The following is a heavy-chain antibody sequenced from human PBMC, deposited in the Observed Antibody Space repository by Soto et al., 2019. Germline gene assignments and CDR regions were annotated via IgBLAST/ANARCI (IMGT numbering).Heavy chain of an antibody. CDR3: ARRRTVGATTGYNWFDP. J-gene: IGHJ5*02. D-gene: IGHD1-26*01. Sequence: QVQLVQSGAEVKKPGASVKVSCKASGYTFTSYAMHWVREAPGQRLEWMGWINAGNGNTKYSQKFQGRVTITRDTSASTAYMELSSLRSEDTAVYYCARRRTVGATTGYNWFDPWGQGTLVTLSS. V-gene: IGHV1-3*01. CDR1: GYTFTSYA. CDR2: INAGNGNT.